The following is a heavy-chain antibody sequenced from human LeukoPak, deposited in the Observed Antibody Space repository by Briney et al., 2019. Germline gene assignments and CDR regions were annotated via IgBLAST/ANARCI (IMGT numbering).Heavy chain of an antibody. V-gene: IGHV3-21*01. D-gene: IGHD6-13*01. J-gene: IGHJ4*02. CDR2: ISSSDTYI. CDR3: ARDGEAAAALDY. Sequence: GGSLRLSCAASGFTFSSYSMNWVRQAPGKGLEWVSSISSSDTYIYYADSVKGRFTISRDNSKNTLYLQMNSLRAEDTAVYYCARDGEAAAALDYWGQGTLVTVSS. CDR1: GFTFSSYS.